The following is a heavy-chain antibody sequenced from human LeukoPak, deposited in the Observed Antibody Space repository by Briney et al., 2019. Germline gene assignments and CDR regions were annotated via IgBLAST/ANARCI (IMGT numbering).Heavy chain of an antibody. J-gene: IGHJ4*02. V-gene: IGHV4-59*08. D-gene: IGHD3-10*01. Sequence: SETLSLTCTVSGGSISNYYWGWIRQPPGKGLEWIGNIYYTGGTKYNPSLRSRVTISVDPSKNQLSLRLSSVTAADTAMYYCARASSTMVRGVGSFDYWGQGTLVTVSS. CDR1: GGSISNYY. CDR2: IYYTGGT. CDR3: ARASSTMVRGVGSFDY.